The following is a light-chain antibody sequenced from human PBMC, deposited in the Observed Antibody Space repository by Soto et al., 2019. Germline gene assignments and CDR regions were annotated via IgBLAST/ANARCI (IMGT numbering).Light chain of an antibody. J-gene: IGKJ1*01. V-gene: IGKV1-39*01. CDR1: QNIKTY. Sequence: DIQMPQSPSSLSASVGDSVTITCRASQNIKTYLNWYQQKPGKAPNLLIYAASSLHSGVPSRFSGSGSGTDFTLTISSLQPEDVATYYGQQSFSSPPWTFGQGTKVDIK. CDR3: QQSFSSPPWT. CDR2: AAS.